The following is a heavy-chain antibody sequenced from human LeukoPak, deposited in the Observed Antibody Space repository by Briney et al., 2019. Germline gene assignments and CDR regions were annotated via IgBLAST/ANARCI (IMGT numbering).Heavy chain of an antibody. D-gene: IGHD1-14*01. CDR3: ASGPAGYYYYGMDV. CDR2: IYYSGST. V-gene: IGHV4-31*11. CDR1: GGSISSGGYY. J-gene: IGHJ6*02. Sequence: SETLSLTCAVSGGSISSGGYYWSWIRQHPGKGLEWIGYIYYSGSTYYNPSLKSRVTISVDTSKNQFSLKLSSVTAADTAVYYCASGPAGYYYYGMDVWGQGTTVTVSS.